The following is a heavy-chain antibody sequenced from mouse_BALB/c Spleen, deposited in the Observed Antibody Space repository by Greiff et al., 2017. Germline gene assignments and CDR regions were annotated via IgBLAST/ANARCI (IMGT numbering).Heavy chain of an antibody. CDR3: AREGTTVVAYYAMDY. D-gene: IGHD1-1*01. CDR2: IYPGDGDT. J-gene: IGHJ4*01. Sequence: QVQLKESGPELVKPGASVKISCKASGYAFSSSWMNWVKQRPGQGLEWIGRIYPGDGDTNYNGKFKGKATLTADKSSSTAYMQLSSLTSVDSAVYFCAREGTTVVAYYAMDYWGQGTSVTVSS. CDR1: GYAFSSSW. V-gene: IGHV1-82*01.